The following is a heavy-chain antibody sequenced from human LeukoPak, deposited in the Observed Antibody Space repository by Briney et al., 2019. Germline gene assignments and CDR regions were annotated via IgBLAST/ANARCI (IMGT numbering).Heavy chain of an antibody. V-gene: IGHV3-21*01. Sequence: GGSLRLSCAASGFTFSSYSMNWVRQAPGKGLEWVSSIISSSSYIYYADSVKGRFTLSRDNANNSLYLQTNSLRAEDTAVYYCAKDQYRGSTSRGDYWGQGTLVTVSS. J-gene: IGHJ4*02. D-gene: IGHD2-2*01. CDR3: AKDQYRGSTSRGDY. CDR1: GFTFSSYS. CDR2: IISSSSYI.